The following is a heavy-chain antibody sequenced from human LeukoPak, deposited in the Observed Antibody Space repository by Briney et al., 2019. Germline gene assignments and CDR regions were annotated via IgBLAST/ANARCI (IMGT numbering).Heavy chain of an antibody. J-gene: IGHJ4*02. Sequence: PGGSLRLSCAASGFTSSRYAMSWVRQAPGRGLEWVSVISGSGSSTYYADSVKGRFTISRDNSKNTLYLQMNSLRAEDTAVYYCAKDRYIAAAVNRGNDYWGQGTLVTVSS. CDR3: AKDRYIAAAVNRGNDY. V-gene: IGHV3-23*01. D-gene: IGHD6-13*01. CDR2: ISGSGSST. CDR1: GFTSSRYA.